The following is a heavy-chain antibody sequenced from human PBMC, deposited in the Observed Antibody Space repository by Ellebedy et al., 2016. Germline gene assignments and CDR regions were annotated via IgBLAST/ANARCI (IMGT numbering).Heavy chain of an antibody. CDR1: GFTFSSYS. Sequence: GGSLRLSCVASGFTFSSYSINWVRQAPGKGPEWVSGISDGGSYIYYRDSVKGRFTISRDDAKNSLFLQMTSLRAEDTAVYYCARDKGEQLIDFWGQGTLVTVSS. CDR3: ARDKGEQLIDF. CDR2: ISDGGSYI. D-gene: IGHD6-13*01. J-gene: IGHJ4*02. V-gene: IGHV3-21*06.